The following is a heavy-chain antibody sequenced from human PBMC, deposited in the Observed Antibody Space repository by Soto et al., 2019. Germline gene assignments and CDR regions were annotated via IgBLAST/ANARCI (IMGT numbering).Heavy chain of an antibody. CDR2: ISPYSGSR. D-gene: IGHD4-17*01. V-gene: IGHV1-18*04. CDR3: AREQYEFGDLYYVDY. J-gene: IGHJ4*02. Sequence: ASVKVSCKASGYDFERFPISWVRQARGQGLEWMGLISPYSGSRYYAEKFQGRVTMTTDTSTSTAYMEFRSLTSDDTAVYFCAREQYEFGDLYYVDYWGQGTLVTV. CDR1: GYDFERFP.